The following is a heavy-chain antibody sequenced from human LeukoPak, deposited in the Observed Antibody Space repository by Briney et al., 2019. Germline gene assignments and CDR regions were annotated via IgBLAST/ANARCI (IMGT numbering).Heavy chain of an antibody. D-gene: IGHD3-10*01. CDR2: IYHSGST. J-gene: IGHJ5*02. CDR3: ARTEGYYGSGSYYKSPMFDP. Sequence: SETLSLTCAVSGYSISSGYYWGWIRQPPGKGLGWIGSIYHSGSTYYNPSLKSRVTISVDTSKNQFSLKLSSVTAADTAVYYCARTEGYYGSGSYYKSPMFDPWGQGTLVTVSS. V-gene: IGHV4-38-2*01. CDR1: GYSISSGYY.